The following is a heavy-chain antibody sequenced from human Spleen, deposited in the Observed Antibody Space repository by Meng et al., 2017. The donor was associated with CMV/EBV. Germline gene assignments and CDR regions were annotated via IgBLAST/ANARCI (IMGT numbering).Heavy chain of an antibody. J-gene: IGHJ4*02. CDR3: ARDGWQQSYYFDH. Sequence: QVQVVQSGAEVKKPGASVKVSCKASGHTFSSYVMYWVRQAPGQRLEWMGWINAGNGDTKYSQKFQGRVTITRDTSASIGYMEVSSLRFEDTAVYYCARDGWQQSYYFDHWGQGALVTVSS. D-gene: IGHD6-13*01. CDR2: INAGNGDT. V-gene: IGHV1-3*01. CDR1: GHTFSSYV.